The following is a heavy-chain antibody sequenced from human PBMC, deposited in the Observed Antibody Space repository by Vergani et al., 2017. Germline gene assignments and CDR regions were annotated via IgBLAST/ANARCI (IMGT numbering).Heavy chain of an antibody. CDR1: GFTFSSYS. Sequence: EVQLVESGGGLVKPGGSLRLSCAASGFTFSSYSMNWVRQAPGKGLEWVSSISSSSSYIYYADSVKGRFTISRDNAKNSLYLQMNSLRAEDTAVYYCARDSEMATIPHYYYGMDVWGQGTTVTVSS. J-gene: IGHJ6*02. CDR3: ARDSEMATIPHYYYGMDV. D-gene: IGHD5-24*01. CDR2: ISSSSSYI. V-gene: IGHV3-21*01.